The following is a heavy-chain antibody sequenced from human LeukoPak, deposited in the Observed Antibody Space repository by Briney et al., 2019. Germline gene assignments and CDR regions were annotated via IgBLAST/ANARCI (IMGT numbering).Heavy chain of an antibody. D-gene: IGHD3-22*01. CDR1: GFTFSSYA. Sequence: PGGSLRLSCAASGFTFSSYAMSWVRQAPGEGLEWVSAISGSGGSTYYADSVKGRFTISRDNSKDTLYLQMNSLRAEDSAVYYCAKDTRVYDSSGYYSAWGQGTLVTVSS. CDR2: ISGSGGST. CDR3: AKDTRVYDSSGYYSA. J-gene: IGHJ5*02. V-gene: IGHV3-23*01.